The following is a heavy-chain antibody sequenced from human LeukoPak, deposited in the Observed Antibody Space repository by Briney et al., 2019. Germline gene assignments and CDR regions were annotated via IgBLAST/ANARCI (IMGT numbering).Heavy chain of an antibody. CDR3: ARHDTTSGTYYRRRTWFDP. D-gene: IGHD3-10*01. Sequence: PGGSLRLSCAASGFTFSSYGMSWVRQAPGKGLEWVSAISGSGGSTYYADSVKGRFTISRDNSKNTLYLQMNSPRAEDTAVYYCARHDTTSGTYYRRRTWFDPWGQGTLVTVSS. J-gene: IGHJ5*02. CDR1: GFTFSSYG. CDR2: ISGSGGST. V-gene: IGHV3-23*01.